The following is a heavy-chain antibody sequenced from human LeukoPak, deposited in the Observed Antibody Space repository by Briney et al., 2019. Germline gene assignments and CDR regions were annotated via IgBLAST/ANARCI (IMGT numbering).Heavy chain of an antibody. CDR3: AKVGFLVDYFDY. V-gene: IGHV3-30*18. CDR2: ISHDGSNK. Sequence: GGSLRLSCAASGFTFSSYGMHWVRQAPGKGLEWVAVISHDGSNKYYADSVKGRFTISRDNSKNTLYLQMNSLRAEDTAVYYCAKVGFLVDYFDYWGQGTLVTVSS. D-gene: IGHD3-3*01. CDR1: GFTFSSYG. J-gene: IGHJ4*02.